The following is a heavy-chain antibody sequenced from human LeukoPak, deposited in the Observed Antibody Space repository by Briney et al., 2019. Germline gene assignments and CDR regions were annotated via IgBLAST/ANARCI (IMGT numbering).Heavy chain of an antibody. D-gene: IGHD1-26*01. J-gene: IGHJ5*02. CDR2: IYYSGGT. CDR1: GGSVSSYY. V-gene: IGHV4-59*02. Sequence: SETLSLTCTVSGGSVSSYYWSWIRQPPGKGLEWSGYIYYSGGTNYHPSLKTRVTISVDTSKNQFSLKLSSVTAADTAVYYCARDKDGAGNWFDPWGQGTLVTVSS. CDR3: ARDKDGAGNWFDP.